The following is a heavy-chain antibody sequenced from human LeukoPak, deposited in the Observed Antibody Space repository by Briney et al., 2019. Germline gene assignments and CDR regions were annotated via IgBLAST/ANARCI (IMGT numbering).Heavy chain of an antibody. CDR2: IYHSGST. Sequence: SETLSLTCAVSGYSISSGYFWGWIRQSPGKGLEWIGSIYHSGSTYYNPSLKSRGTISVDTSKNQFSLKLSSVTAADTAVYYCTGKYYYDSSGYYYVDYWGQGTLVTISS. D-gene: IGHD3-22*01. J-gene: IGHJ4*02. CDR1: GYSISSGYF. V-gene: IGHV4-38-2*01. CDR3: TGKYYYDSSGYYYVDY.